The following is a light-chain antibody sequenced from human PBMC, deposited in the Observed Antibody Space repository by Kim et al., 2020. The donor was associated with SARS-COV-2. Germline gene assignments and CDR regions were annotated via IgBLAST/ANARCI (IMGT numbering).Light chain of an antibody. CDR3: GAWDSSLSAVV. CDR2: DNN. V-gene: IGLV1-51*01. CDR1: SSNIGKNY. Sequence: GQKGTVTCSGSSSNIGKNYVSWYQQLPKTAPKLLIYDNNERPSGSPDRFSGSKSGTSATLGITGLQTGDEADYYCGAWDSSLSAVVFGGGTQLTVL. J-gene: IGLJ2*01.